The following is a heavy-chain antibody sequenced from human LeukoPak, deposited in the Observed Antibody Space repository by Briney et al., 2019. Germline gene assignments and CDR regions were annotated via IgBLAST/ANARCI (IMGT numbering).Heavy chain of an antibody. CDR2: IHHSGST. CDR3: VRGLATTESCFDY. J-gene: IGHJ4*02. Sequence: SETLSLTCAVYGGSFSGYYWSWIRQPPGKGLEWIGEIHHSGSTNYSPSLKSRVTVSIDTSKNQFSLKLSSVTAADTAVYYCVRGLATTESCFDYWGQGTLVTVSS. D-gene: IGHD1-1*01. V-gene: IGHV4-34*01. CDR1: GGSFSGYY.